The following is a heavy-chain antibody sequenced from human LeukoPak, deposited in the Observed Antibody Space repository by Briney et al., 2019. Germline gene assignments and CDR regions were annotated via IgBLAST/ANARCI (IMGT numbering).Heavy chain of an antibody. CDR3: ARDRVTTGLMDV. CDR1: GFTFSHYG. V-gene: IGHV3-30*03. D-gene: IGHD4-17*01. Sequence: GGSLRLSCAASGFTFSHYGVHWVRQAPGKGLEWVAVISYDGSNNYYADSVKGRFTISRDNAKNSLYLQMNSLRAEDTAVYYCARDRVTTGLMDVWGQGTTVTVSS. CDR2: ISYDGSNN. J-gene: IGHJ6*02.